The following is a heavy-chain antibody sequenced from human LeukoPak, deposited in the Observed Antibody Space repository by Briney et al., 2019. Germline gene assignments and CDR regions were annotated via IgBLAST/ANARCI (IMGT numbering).Heavy chain of an antibody. V-gene: IGHV4-38-2*02. CDR2: IHHSGST. CDR1: GYSISSGYY. J-gene: IGHJ4*02. Sequence: PSETLSLTCTVSGYSISSGYYWGWIRPPPGKGLEWIGSIHHSGSTYYNPSLKSRVTISVDTSKNQFSLKLSSVTAADTAVYYCARVDGGYYDYVWGSYRATSYFDYWGQGTLVTVSS. CDR3: ARVDGGYYDYVWGSYRATSYFDY. D-gene: IGHD3-16*02.